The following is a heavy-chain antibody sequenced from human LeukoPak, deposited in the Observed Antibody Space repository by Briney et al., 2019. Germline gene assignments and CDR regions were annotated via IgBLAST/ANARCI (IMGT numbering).Heavy chain of an antibody. V-gene: IGHV4-59*08. J-gene: IGHJ4*02. Sequence: SETLSLTCTVSGGSVSFYYWSWIRQPPGKGLEWIGYIYYSGSTNYNPSLKSRVTISVDTSKNQFSLKVSSVTAADTAVYYCARHRDSSGYYNEYYFDYWGQGTLVTVSS. CDR1: GGSVSFYY. CDR3: ARHRDSSGYYNEYYFDY. CDR2: IYYSGST. D-gene: IGHD3-22*01.